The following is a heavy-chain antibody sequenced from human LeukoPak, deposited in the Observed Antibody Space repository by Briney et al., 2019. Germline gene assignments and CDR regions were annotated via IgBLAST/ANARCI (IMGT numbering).Heavy chain of an antibody. V-gene: IGHV1-18*01. Sequence: ASVKVSCKASGYTFTSYGISWVRQAPGQGLEWMGWISGYNGDTNYAQKLQGRVTMTTDTSTSTVYMELRSLRSDDTAVYFCARLAVAGHFDHWGRGTLVTVSS. CDR3: ARLAVAGHFDH. CDR2: ISGYNGDT. J-gene: IGHJ4*02. D-gene: IGHD6-19*01. CDR1: GYTFTSYG.